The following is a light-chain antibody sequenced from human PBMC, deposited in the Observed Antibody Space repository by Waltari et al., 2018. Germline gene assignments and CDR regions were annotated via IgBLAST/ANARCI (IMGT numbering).Light chain of an antibody. Sequence: QSVLTQPPSASGTPGHTVTISCSGTNSNIGRNSVFWYQQLPGTAPKLLIYRDNQRPSGVPARFSGSKSGTSASRAIRGLRSEDDGDYYCAAWDDSLSVSYVFGSGTKVTV. V-gene: IGLV1-47*01. J-gene: IGLJ1*01. CDR2: RDN. CDR1: NSNIGRNS. CDR3: AAWDDSLSVSYV.